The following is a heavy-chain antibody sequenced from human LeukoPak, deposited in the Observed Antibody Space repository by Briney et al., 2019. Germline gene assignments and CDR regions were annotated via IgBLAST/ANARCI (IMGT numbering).Heavy chain of an antibody. CDR1: GFTFSSFA. CDR2: ISSNGDST. J-gene: IGHJ6*02. V-gene: IGHV3-64*01. Sequence: GGSLRLSCAASGFTFSSFAMHWVRQAPGKGLEYVSAISSNGDSTYYGKSVRGRFTISRDNSKNTLYLQMGSLRAEDMAVYYCARYYYGMDVWGQGTTVTVSS. CDR3: ARYYYGMDV.